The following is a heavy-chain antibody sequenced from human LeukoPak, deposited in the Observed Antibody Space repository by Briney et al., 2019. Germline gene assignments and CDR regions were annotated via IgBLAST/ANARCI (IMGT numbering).Heavy chain of an antibody. J-gene: IGHJ6*03. Sequence: GGSLRLSCAASGFTFSSYGMHWVRQAPGKGLEWVAVIWYDGSNKYYADSVKGRFTISRDNSKNTLYLQMSSLRAEDTAVYYCAKEMDDFWSGSYYYYYMDVWGKGTTVTVSS. V-gene: IGHV3-33*06. CDR3: AKEMDDFWSGSYYYYYMDV. CDR1: GFTFSSYG. D-gene: IGHD3-3*01. CDR2: IWYDGSNK.